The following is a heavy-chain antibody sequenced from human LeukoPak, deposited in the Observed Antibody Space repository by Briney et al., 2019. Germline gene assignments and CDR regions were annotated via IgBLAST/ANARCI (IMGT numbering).Heavy chain of an antibody. CDR3: VKDFGGNSDY. Sequence: PGGSLRLSCAASRFNVNNYWMHWVRQAPGQGLVWVSRINEDGRVTSYAGSVRGRFTISRDSVENTLHLQVNSLRAEDTAVYYCVKDFGGNSDYWGQGTLVTVSS. CDR1: RFNVNNYW. CDR2: INEDGRVT. V-gene: IGHV3-74*01. D-gene: IGHD4-23*01. J-gene: IGHJ4*02.